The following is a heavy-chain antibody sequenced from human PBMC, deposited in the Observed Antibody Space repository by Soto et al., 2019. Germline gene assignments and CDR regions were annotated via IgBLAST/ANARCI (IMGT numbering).Heavy chain of an antibody. CDR3: ARVDIVDTAPGVYYYYYGMDV. V-gene: IGHV1-69*01. D-gene: IGHD5-12*01. CDR2: IIPIFGTA. CDR1: GGTFSSYA. J-gene: IGHJ6*02. Sequence: QVQLVQSGAEVKKPGSSVKVSCKASGGTFSSYAISWVRQAPGQGLEWMGGIIPIFGTANYAQKFQGRVTITADESTSTAYTEQSRLRSEDTAVYYCARVDIVDTAPGVYYYYYGMDVWGQGTTVTVSS.